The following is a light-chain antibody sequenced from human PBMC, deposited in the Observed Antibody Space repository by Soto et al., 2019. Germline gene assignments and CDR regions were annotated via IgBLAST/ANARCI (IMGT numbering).Light chain of an antibody. CDR3: QPYNSYSRT. V-gene: IGKV1-5*03. J-gene: IGKJ1*01. Sequence: DIQMTQSPSTLSASIGDRVTITCRASQSIDSWVAWYQQKPGKTPKRLIYKASSLQTGVPSRFSGSGSGTEFTLTISSLQPDDVATYYCQPYNSYSRTFGQGTKVEVK. CDR2: KAS. CDR1: QSIDSW.